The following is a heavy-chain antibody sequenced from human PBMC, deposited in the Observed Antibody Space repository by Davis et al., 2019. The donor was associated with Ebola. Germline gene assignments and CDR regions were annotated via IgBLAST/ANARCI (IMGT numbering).Heavy chain of an antibody. J-gene: IGHJ4*02. D-gene: IGHD3-10*01. CDR3: ARDLFGDIEY. CDR1: GFVFSSYV. CDR2: IHSGGAT. V-gene: IGHV3-66*01. Sequence: GGSLRLSCAASGFVFSSYVMSWVRQAPGKGLEWVSVIHSGGATYYADSVKGRLTISRDHSRNTLYLQLNSLRADDTAVYYCARDLFGDIEYWGQGIVVTVSS.